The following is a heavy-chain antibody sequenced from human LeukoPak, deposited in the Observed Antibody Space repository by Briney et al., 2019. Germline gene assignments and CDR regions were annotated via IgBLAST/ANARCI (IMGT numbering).Heavy chain of an antibody. D-gene: IGHD3-16*02. Sequence: SETLSLTCTVSGGSISSYYWSWIRQPPGKGLEWIGYIYYSGSTNYNPSLKSRFTISVDTSKNQFSLKLSSVTAAGTAVYYCARDYPRGWFDPWGQGTLVTVSS. V-gene: IGHV4-59*01. CDR3: ARDYPRGWFDP. CDR2: IYYSGST. J-gene: IGHJ5*02. CDR1: GGSISSYY.